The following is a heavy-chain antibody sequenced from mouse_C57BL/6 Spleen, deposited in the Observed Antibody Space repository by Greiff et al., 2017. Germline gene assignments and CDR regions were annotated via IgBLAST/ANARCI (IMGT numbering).Heavy chain of an antibody. CDR1: GYSITSGYY. CDR2: ISYDGSN. Sequence: EVQRVESGPGLVKPSQSLSLTCSVTGYSITSGYYWNWIRQFPGNKLEWMGYISYDGSNNYNPSLKNRISITRDTSKNQFFLKLNSVTTEDTATYYCAGGLRDWFAYWGQGTLVTVSA. D-gene: IGHD1-1*01. V-gene: IGHV3-6*01. CDR3: AGGLRDWFAY. J-gene: IGHJ3*01.